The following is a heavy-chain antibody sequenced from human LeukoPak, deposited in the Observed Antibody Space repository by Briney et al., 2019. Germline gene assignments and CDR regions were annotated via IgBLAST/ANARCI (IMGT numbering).Heavy chain of an antibody. CDR3: ASLGYYDILTGSSTYAFDI. Sequence: PSGTLSLTCAVSGGSISSSNWWSWVRQPPGKGLEWIGEIYHSGSTNYNPSLKSRVTISVDKSKNQFSLKLSSVIAADMAVYYCASLGYYDILTGSSTYAFDIWGQGTMVTVSS. D-gene: IGHD3-9*01. V-gene: IGHV4-4*02. J-gene: IGHJ3*02. CDR2: IYHSGST. CDR1: GGSISSSNW.